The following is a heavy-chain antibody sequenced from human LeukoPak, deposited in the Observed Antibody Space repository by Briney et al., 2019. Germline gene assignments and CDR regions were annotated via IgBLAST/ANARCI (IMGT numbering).Heavy chain of an antibody. J-gene: IGHJ4*02. V-gene: IGHV3-74*01. Sequence: GGSLRLSCAASGFTFSSYWMHWVRQAPGKGLVWVSRINSDGSSTSYADSVKGRFTISRDNAKNTLYLQMNSLGAEDTAVYYCARGGYYDSSGSDCWGQGTLVTVSS. CDR1: GFTFSSYW. CDR3: ARGGYYDSSGSDC. D-gene: IGHD3-22*01. CDR2: INSDGSST.